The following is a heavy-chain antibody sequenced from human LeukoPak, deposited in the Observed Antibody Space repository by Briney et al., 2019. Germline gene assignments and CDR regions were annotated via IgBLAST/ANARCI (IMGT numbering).Heavy chain of an antibody. CDR1: GFTFSGYE. CDR2: ISSSGSTI. D-gene: IGHD3-3*01. J-gene: IGHJ4*02. CDR3: ARQVSRGVVIIDY. V-gene: IGHV3-48*03. Sequence: GGALRLSCAASGFTFSGYEMNWVRQAPGKGLEWVSYISSSGSTIYYADSVKGRFTISRDNAKNSRYLQMNSLRAEDTAVYYCARQVSRGVVIIDYWGQGTLVTVSS.